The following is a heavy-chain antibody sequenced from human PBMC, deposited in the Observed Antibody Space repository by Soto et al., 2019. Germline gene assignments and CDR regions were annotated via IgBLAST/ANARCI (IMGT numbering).Heavy chain of an antibody. Sequence: SVKVSCKASGGTFSSYAISWVRQAPGQGLEWMGGIIPIFGTANYAQKFQGRVTITADESTSTAYMELSSLRSEDTAVYYCARAGGRFLEWLGPRDYYYYYGMDVWGQGTTVTVSS. J-gene: IGHJ6*02. CDR1: GGTFSSYA. CDR2: IIPIFGTA. CDR3: ARAGGRFLEWLGPRDYYYYYGMDV. V-gene: IGHV1-69*13. D-gene: IGHD3-3*01.